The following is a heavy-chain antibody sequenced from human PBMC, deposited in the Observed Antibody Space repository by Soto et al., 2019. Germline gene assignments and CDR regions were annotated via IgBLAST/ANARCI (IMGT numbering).Heavy chain of an antibody. V-gene: IGHV3-23*01. J-gene: IGHJ6*01. CDR2: ISGSGGST. D-gene: IGHD4-17*01. Sequence: GGALRLSCAASGFTFSSYAMSWVRQAPGKGLEWVSAISGSGGSTYYADSVKGRFTISRDNSKNTRYLQMNSLRAEDTAVYYCAKEGEAVTKYTLTNYYYYGMDVWGQGTTVPASS. CDR3: AKEGEAVTKYTLTNYYYYGMDV. CDR1: GFTFSSYA.